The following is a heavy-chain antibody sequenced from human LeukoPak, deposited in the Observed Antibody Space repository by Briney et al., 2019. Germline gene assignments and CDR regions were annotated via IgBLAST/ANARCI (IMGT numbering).Heavy chain of an antibody. CDR3: ARDRDYGSGIFDY. CDR1: GYSFASYG. Sequence: STVKVSCKASGYSFASYGIHWVRQAPGQGREWMGWISAYNGDTDYAQNLQGRVTMTTDTSTSTAYMELRSLRSDDTAVYYCARDRDYGSGIFDYWGQGTLVTVSS. J-gene: IGHJ4*02. D-gene: IGHD3-10*01. V-gene: IGHV1-18*01. CDR2: ISAYNGDT.